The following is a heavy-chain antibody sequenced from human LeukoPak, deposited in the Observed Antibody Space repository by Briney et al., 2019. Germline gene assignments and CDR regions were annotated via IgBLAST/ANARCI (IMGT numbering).Heavy chain of an antibody. D-gene: IGHD3-22*01. J-gene: IGHJ4*02. CDR1: GITLSNYG. Sequence: GGSLRLSCAVSGITLSNYGMSWVRQAPGKGLEWVAGISDSGGSTSYADSVKGRFTISRDNPKNTLYLQMNSLRAEDTAVYFCAKRGVVIRVILVGFHKATYYFDSWGQGALVTVSS. CDR2: ISDSGGST. V-gene: IGHV3-23*01. CDR3: AKRGVVIRVILVGFHKATYYFDS.